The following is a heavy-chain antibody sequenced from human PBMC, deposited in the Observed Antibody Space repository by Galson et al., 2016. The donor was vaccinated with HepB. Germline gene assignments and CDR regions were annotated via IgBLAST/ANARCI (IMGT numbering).Heavy chain of an antibody. CDR3: ARGALGYSYGYDTD. Sequence: SLRLSCAASGFTFDDYGMSWVRQAPGKGLEWVSGITWNGDSTGYADSVKGRFTISRDNAKNSLYLQMRSLRAEDTALYHCARGALGYSYGYDTDWGQGTLVTVSS. D-gene: IGHD5-18*01. J-gene: IGHJ4*02. CDR2: ITWNGDST. V-gene: IGHV3-20*01. CDR1: GFTFDDYG.